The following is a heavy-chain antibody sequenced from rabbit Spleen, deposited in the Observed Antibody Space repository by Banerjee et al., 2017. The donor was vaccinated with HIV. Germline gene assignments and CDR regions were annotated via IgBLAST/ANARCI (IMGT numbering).Heavy chain of an antibody. D-gene: IGHD6-1*01. CDR1: GFSFSSSY. CDR2: IYAGSSGNT. CDR3: ARGYSNGYNNYVNAFSL. V-gene: IGHV1S40*01. J-gene: IGHJ4*01. Sequence: QSLEESGGDLVKPGASLTLTCTASGFSFSSSYMCWVRQAPGKGLEWIACIYAGSSGNTCYASWAKGRFTISKSSSTTVTLQMTSLTVADTATYFCARGYSNGYNNYVNAFSLLGPGTLVTVS.